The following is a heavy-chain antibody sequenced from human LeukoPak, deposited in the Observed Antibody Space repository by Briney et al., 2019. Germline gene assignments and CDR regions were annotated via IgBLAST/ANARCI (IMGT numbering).Heavy chain of an antibody. Sequence: GGSLRLSCAASGFTFRSYGMHWVRQVPGKGLEWVAVISYDGSKKYYAESVKGRFTISRDNAKNSLHLQMNSLRAEDTAVYYCARDAYYGSGFDYWGQGTLITVSS. V-gene: IGHV3-30*03. CDR1: GFTFRSYG. CDR3: ARDAYYGSGFDY. D-gene: IGHD3-10*01. J-gene: IGHJ4*02. CDR2: ISYDGSKK.